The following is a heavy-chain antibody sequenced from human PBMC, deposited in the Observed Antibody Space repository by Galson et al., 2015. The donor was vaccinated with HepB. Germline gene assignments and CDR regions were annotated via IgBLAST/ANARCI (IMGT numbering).Heavy chain of an antibody. CDR2: ISNDHTGSTI. CDR3: AGRAGLNH. V-gene: IGHV3-48*04. CDR1: TFIFSTYS. D-gene: IGHD6-19*01. J-gene: IGHJ5*02. Sequence: SLRLSCAASTFIFSTYSMNWVRQAPGKGLEWVSYISNDHTGSTIYYADSVKGRFTISRDNANNSVYLQMNSLRAEDTAVYYCAGRAGLNHWGQGTLVTVSS.